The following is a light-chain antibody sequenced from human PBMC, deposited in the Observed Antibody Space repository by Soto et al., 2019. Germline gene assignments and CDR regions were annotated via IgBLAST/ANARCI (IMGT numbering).Light chain of an antibody. V-gene: IGLV2-14*01. CDR2: EXX. CDR3: SSFTSRFTFV. J-gene: IGLJ2*01. Sequence: QSVLTQPASVSGSPGQSIAISCTGTRSDVGAYNYVSWYQQHPGKAPKLMISEXXXXPSGVSDRFSGSKSGNTASLTISGLQAEDEADYYCSSFTSRFTFVFGGGTKVTVL. CDR1: RSDVGAYNY.